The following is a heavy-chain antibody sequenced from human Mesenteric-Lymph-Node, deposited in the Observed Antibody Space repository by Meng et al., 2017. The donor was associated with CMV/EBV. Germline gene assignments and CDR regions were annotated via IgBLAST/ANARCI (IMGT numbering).Heavy chain of an antibody. J-gene: IGHJ4*02. CDR1: GFTFNNYA. CDR3: AKDGGYKAIYPVYFNY. CDR2: ISTSGGST. D-gene: IGHD2-2*02. V-gene: IGHV3-23*01. Sequence: GESLKISCAASGFTFNNYAMNWVRQAPGKGLEWVSGISTSGGSTYYADSVRGRFTISRDNSKNTLYLQMNSLRAEDSAVYFCAKDGGYKAIYPVYFNYWGLGTLVTVSS.